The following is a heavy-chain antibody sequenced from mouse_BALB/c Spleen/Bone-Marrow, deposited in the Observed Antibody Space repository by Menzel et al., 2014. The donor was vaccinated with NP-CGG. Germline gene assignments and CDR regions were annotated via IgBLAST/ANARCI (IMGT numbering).Heavy chain of an antibody. Sequence: VPLTASEPGLVQPSQSLSITCPVSGFSFTSYGVHWVRQSPGKGLEWLGVVWGGGRTDYNAAFISRLSISKYNSKSQVFFKMNSRQANDTAIYYWARTGLEYRCQGTTPTV. CDR3: ARTGLEY. V-gene: IGHV2-2*02. CDR2: VWGGGRT. CDR1: GFSFTSYG. J-gene: IGHJ2*01.